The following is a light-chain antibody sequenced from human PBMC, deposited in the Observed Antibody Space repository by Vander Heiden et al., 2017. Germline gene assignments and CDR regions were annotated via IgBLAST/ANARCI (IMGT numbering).Light chain of an antibody. Sequence: DIVLAQSPESLTLSLGERATINCKSSQSVLDRANNRNYLAWYQQKPGQPPKLLIYWASTRESGVPDRFSGSGSGTDFTLTISSLQAEDVALYYCQQYFSTLTFGGGTKVQIK. CDR1: QSVLDRANNRNY. CDR2: WAS. V-gene: IGKV4-1*01. J-gene: IGKJ4*01. CDR3: QQYFSTLT.